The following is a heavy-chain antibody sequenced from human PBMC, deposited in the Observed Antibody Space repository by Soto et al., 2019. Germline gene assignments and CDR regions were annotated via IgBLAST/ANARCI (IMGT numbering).Heavy chain of an antibody. CDR3: AKDSVSMVRGFDY. V-gene: IGHV3-23*01. Sequence: EVQLSDSGGGLVQPGGSLRFSCAASGFTFSSYAMNWVRQAPGKGLEWVSAISGSGGSTYYADSVKGRFTISRDNSKNTLYLQMNSLRAEDTAVYYCAKDSVSMVRGFDYWGQGTLVTVSS. J-gene: IGHJ4*02. CDR2: ISGSGGST. CDR1: GFTFSSYA. D-gene: IGHD3-10*01.